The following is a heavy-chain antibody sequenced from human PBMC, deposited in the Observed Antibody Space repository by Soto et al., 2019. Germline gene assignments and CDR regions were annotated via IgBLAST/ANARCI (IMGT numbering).Heavy chain of an antibody. CDR1: GGSISSYY. V-gene: IGHV4-59*01. CDR2: IYYSGST. J-gene: IGHJ6*02. D-gene: IGHD3-9*01. CDR3: ARGTGLRYFDSDAYYGMDV. Sequence: SETLSLTCTVSGGSISSYYWSWIRQPPGKGLEWIGYIYYSGSTNYNPSLKSRVTISVDTSRNQFSLKLSSVTAADTAVYYCARGTGLRYFDSDAYYGMDVWGQGTTVTVSS.